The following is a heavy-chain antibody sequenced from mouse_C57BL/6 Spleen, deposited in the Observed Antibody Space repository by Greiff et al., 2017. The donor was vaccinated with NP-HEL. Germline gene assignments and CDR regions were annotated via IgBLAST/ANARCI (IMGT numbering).Heavy chain of an antibody. J-gene: IGHJ4*01. D-gene: IGHD1-1*01. Sequence: VQLQQSGAELVRPGTSVKMSCKASGYTFTNYWIGWAKQRPGHGLEWIGDIYPGGGYTNYNEKFKGKATLTADKSSSTAYMQFSSLTSEDSAIHYCASGSSEAMDYWGQGTSVTVSS. CDR1: GYTFTNYW. CDR2: IYPGGGYT. CDR3: ASGSSEAMDY. V-gene: IGHV1-63*01.